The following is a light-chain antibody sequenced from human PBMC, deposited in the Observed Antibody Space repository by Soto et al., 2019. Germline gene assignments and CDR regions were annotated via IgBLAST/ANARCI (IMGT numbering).Light chain of an antibody. Sequence: QSVLTQPPSVSGAPGQRVTISCTGSSSNIGAVYDIHWYQQLPGTAPKLLIYVNSNRPSGVPDRFSGSKSGTSASLAITGLQAEDEADYYCQSYDSSLSGWVFGGGTKLTVL. J-gene: IGLJ3*02. CDR2: VNS. CDR3: QSYDSSLSGWV. V-gene: IGLV1-40*01. CDR1: SSNIGAVYD.